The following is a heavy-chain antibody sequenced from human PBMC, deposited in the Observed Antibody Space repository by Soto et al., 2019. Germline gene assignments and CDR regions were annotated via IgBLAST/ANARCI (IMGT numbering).Heavy chain of an antibody. J-gene: IGHJ4*02. V-gene: IGHV3-23*01. CDR2: ISGSGGST. CDR3: AKGIHYYYDSSGYYYSPRFDY. CDR1: GFTFSSYA. Sequence: GGSLRLSCKTSGFTFSSYALSWVRQAPGEGLLWVSAISGSGGSTYYADSVKGRFTISRNNSKSTLYLHMNSLRAEDTAVYYCAKGIHYYYDSSGYYYSPRFDYWGQGILVTVSS. D-gene: IGHD3-22*01.